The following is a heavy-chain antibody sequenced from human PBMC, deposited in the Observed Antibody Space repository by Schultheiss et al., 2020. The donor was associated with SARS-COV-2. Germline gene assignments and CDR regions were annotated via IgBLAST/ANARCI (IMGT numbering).Heavy chain of an antibody. V-gene: IGHV3-74*01. J-gene: IGHJ4*02. Sequence: GESLKISCAASGFTFSSYAMSWVRQAPGKGLVWVSRINSDGSSTSYADSVKGRFTISRDNAKNTLYLQMNSLRAEDTAVYYCAKTIVRRYFDWLQGPPKPNFDYWGQGTLVTVSS. CDR2: INSDGSST. CDR3: AKTIVRRYFDWLQGPPKPNFDY. D-gene: IGHD3-9*01. CDR1: GFTFSSYA.